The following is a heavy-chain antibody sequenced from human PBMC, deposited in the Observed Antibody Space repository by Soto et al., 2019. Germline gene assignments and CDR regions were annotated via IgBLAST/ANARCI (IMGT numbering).Heavy chain of an antibody. J-gene: IGHJ4*02. CDR3: ARSDFWSGYYPDY. V-gene: IGHV4-30-4*08. CDR1: GGSISSGDYH. Sequence: QAQLQESGPGLVKPSQTLSLTCTVSGGSISSGDYHWSWIRQPPGKGLEWIGFVYYSGNTYYNPSLKSRVTISVDTSRNQLSLKLSSVTAADTAVYYCARSDFWSGYYPDYGGQGTLVTVSS. D-gene: IGHD3-3*01. CDR2: VYYSGNT.